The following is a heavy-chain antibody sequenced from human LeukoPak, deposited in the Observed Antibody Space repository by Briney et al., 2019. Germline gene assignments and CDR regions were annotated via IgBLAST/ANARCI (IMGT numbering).Heavy chain of an antibody. CDR1: GGSISSSSYY. V-gene: IGHV4-39*01. J-gene: IGHJ5*02. Sequence: SETLSLTCTVSGGSISSSSYYWGRIRPPPGQGLEWIVSIYYSGSTYYNPSLKRRFTISVHTSKNPFSMKLSSVTAAEPAVYYCASLLGIRGCFDPWGQGKLVTVSS. CDR2: IYYSGST. D-gene: IGHD7-27*01. CDR3: ASLLGIRGCFDP.